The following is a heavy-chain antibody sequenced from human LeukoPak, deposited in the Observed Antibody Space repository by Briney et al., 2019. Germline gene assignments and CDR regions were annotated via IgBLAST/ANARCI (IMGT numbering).Heavy chain of an antibody. V-gene: IGHV3-11*06. Sequence: LSLTCTVSGVSISSSGYYWGWIRQPPGKGLEWISYVGISSGNTKYADSVKGRFTISGDSAKNSVFLQMNSLRVEDAAVYYCARDHRYAFDNWGQGTLVTVSS. CDR2: VGISSGNT. J-gene: IGHJ4*02. D-gene: IGHD5-12*01. CDR3: ARDHRYAFDN. CDR1: GVSISSSGYY.